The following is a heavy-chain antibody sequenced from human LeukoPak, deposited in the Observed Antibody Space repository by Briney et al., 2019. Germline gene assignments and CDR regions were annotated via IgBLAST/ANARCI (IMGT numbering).Heavy chain of an antibody. CDR1: GFTFSSYV. CDR2: VGGSGGST. D-gene: IGHD2-2*02. Sequence: PGGSLRLSCAASGFTFSSYVMSWVRQAPGKGLEWVSVVGGSGGSTYYADSVKGRFTISRDNSKNTLYLQMSSVRTEDTAVYYCAAYVCVSSRCYRNMDVWGKGTTVTVSS. CDR3: AAYVCVSSRCYRNMDV. V-gene: IGHV3-23*01. J-gene: IGHJ6*04.